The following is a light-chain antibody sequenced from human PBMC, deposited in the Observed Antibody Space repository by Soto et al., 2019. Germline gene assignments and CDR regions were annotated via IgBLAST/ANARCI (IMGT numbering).Light chain of an antibody. CDR3: KQFNSFPFT. V-gene: IGKV1-13*02. CDR1: QGISSA. J-gene: IGKJ3*01. CDR2: DAS. Sequence: GDRVTITCRASQGISSALAWYQQKPGKAPKLLIYDASSLESGVPSRFSGSGSGTDFTLTISSLQPEDFATYYCKQFNSFPFTFGPGTKVDIK.